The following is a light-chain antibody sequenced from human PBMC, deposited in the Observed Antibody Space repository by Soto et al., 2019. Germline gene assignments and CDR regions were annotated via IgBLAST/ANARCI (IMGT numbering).Light chain of an antibody. J-gene: IGKJ3*01. CDR1: QRVYNC. V-gene: IGKV1-5*01. CDR3: QQYNRYLS. Sequence: IEMTQYPSTVSASVGARVTITFRARQRVYNCLAWYQQKPGKAPKLLISSVSTLESGVPSRFSGSGSGTEFTLAISSLHPEDLRTYHCQQYNRYLSFGPGTKVEI. CDR2: SVS.